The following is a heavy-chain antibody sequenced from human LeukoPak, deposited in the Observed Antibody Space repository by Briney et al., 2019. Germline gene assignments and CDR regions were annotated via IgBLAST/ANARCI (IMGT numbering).Heavy chain of an antibody. CDR3: AALEYSRSGGPDY. J-gene: IGHJ4*02. CDR1: GYTFTGYY. CDR2: INPNSGGT. D-gene: IGHD6-6*01. V-gene: IGHV1-2*02. Sequence: ASVKVSCKASGYTFTGYYMHWVRQAPGQGLEWMGWINPNSGGTNYAQKFQGRVTMTRDTSISTAYMELSRLRSDDMAVYYCAALEYSRSGGPDYWGQGTLVTVSS.